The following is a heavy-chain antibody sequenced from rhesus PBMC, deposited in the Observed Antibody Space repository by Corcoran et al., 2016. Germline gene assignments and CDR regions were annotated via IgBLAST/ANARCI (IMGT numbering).Heavy chain of an antibody. CDR2: SDSSGST. J-gene: IGHJ4*01. Sequence: QVQLQESGPGLVKPSETLSLTCAVSGGSISSSYWSWIRQAPGKGREWFGRSDSSGSTNYNPSLKRRVTLSVDTSKNQFSLKLSSVTAADTAVYYCARHTVTYFDYWGQGVLVTVSS. CDR3: ARHTVTYFDY. V-gene: IGHV4S11*01. CDR1: GGSISSSY. D-gene: IGHD4-23*01.